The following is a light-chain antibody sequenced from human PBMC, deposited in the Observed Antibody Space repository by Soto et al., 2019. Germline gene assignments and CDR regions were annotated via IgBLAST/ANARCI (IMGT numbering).Light chain of an antibody. Sequence: EIVLTQSPGTLSLSPGERATLSCRASQSVSSSYLAWYQQKPGQAPRLLIYGASSRATGIPDRFSGSGSGTDFPLTISRLEPEDFAVYYCHQYESSPLTFGGGTKLEIK. CDR3: HQYESSPLT. J-gene: IGKJ4*01. CDR2: GAS. V-gene: IGKV3-20*01. CDR1: QSVSSSY.